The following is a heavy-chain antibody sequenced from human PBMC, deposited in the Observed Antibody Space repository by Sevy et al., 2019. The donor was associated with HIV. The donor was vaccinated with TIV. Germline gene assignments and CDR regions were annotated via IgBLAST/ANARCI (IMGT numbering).Heavy chain of an antibody. CDR3: ARHCSGGSCYSLLPHYYYGMDV. J-gene: IGHJ6*02. V-gene: IGHV3-7*01. D-gene: IGHD2-15*01. CDR1: GFTFNMYW. Sequence: GGSLRLSCAASGFTFNMYWMTWVRQAPGKGLEWVANIKEDGSERNYLDYVKGRFSISRDNAKESLYLQINSLRAEDTALYYCARHCSGGSCYSLLPHYYYGMDVWGQGTTVTVSS. CDR2: IKEDGSER.